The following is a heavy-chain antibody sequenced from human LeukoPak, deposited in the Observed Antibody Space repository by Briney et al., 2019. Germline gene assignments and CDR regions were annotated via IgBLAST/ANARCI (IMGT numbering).Heavy chain of an antibody. Sequence: SETLSLTCTVSGGSISSYYWSWIRQPPGKGLEWIGYIYYSGSTNYNPSLKSRVTISVDTSKNQFSLRLSSVTAADTAVYYCARENNYYYYMDVWGKGRTVTVSS. CDR1: GGSISSYY. CDR3: ARENNYYYYMDV. CDR2: IYYSGST. V-gene: IGHV4-59*01. J-gene: IGHJ6*03.